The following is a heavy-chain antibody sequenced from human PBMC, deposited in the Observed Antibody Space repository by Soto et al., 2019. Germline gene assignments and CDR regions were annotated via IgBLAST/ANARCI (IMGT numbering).Heavy chain of an antibody. CDR1: GGSVSSGSYY. CDR3: ARTFEYSSSYGVDY. J-gene: IGHJ4*02. Sequence: SETLSLTCTVSGGSVSSGSYYWSWIRQPPGKGLEWIGYIYYSGSTNYNPSLKSRVTISVDTSKNQFSLKLSSVTAADTAVYYCARTFEYSSSYGVDYWGQGTLVTVSS. V-gene: IGHV4-61*01. CDR2: IYYSGST. D-gene: IGHD6-6*01.